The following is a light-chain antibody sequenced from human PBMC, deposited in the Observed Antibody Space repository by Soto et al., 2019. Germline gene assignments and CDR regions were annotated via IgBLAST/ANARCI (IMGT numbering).Light chain of an antibody. CDR3: QQYKNWPPIS. CDR2: GAS. V-gene: IGKV3-15*01. CDR1: QSVGSD. J-gene: IGKJ5*01. Sequence: EIVLTQSPGTLSLSPGERATLSCRASQSVGSDLAWYQQKPGQAPRLLIYGASTRATGIPARFSGSASGTEFTLTITGLQSEDFAVYYCQQYKNWPPISFGQGRLLEIK.